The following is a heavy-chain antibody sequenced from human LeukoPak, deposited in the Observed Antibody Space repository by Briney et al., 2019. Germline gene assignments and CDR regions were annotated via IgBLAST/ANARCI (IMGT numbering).Heavy chain of an antibody. D-gene: IGHD1-1*01. CDR1: GGSISSGGYY. Sequence: SETLSLTCTVSGGSISSGGYYWSWIRQHPGKGLEWIGSIYYSGSTNYNPSLQGRVTISLDTSRNQFSLKLSSVTAADTAVYYCASGDNDPLFDYWGQGTLVTVSS. CDR2: IYYSGST. V-gene: IGHV4-31*03. CDR3: ASGDNDPLFDY. J-gene: IGHJ4*02.